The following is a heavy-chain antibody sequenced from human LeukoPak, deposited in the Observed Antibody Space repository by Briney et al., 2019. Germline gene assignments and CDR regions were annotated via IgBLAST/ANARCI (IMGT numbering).Heavy chain of an antibody. CDR2: IYTSGST. D-gene: IGHD5-12*01. CDR3: ARISGYHWESFYDY. V-gene: IGHV4-38-2*02. J-gene: IGHJ4*02. Sequence: SETLSLTCTVSGYSIRRGYYWGWIRQPPVKGLEWMGSIYTSGSTNYNPSLKSPVTMSVDTSKNQFSLQLRSVTAADTAVYYGARISGYHWESFYDYWGQGTQVTVSS. CDR1: GYSIRRGYY.